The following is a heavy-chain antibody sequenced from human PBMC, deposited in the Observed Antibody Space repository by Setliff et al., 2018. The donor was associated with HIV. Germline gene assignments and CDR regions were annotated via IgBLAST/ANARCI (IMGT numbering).Heavy chain of an antibody. V-gene: IGHV7-4-1*02. Sequence: VASVKVSCKASGYRFTMYSMNWVRQAPGQGLEWMGWINTNTGNTMYAQGFTGRFVFSLDTSVSTAFLQITSLKAEDTAVYYCARDIGSRGGAFDMLGQGTRVTVSS. D-gene: IGHD3-10*01. CDR3: ARDIGSRGGAFDM. J-gene: IGHJ3*02. CDR1: GYRFTMYS. CDR2: INTNTGNT.